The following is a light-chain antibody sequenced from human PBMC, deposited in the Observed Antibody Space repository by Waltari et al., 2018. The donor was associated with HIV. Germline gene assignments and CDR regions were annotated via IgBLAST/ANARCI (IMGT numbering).Light chain of an antibody. J-gene: IGLJ1*01. V-gene: IGLV1-47*01. Sequence: QSVLTQPPSASGTPGQRVTISCSGGSSNIGSNYVFWYQLLPGTAPKLLVYRNDQRPAGVPCRLSGSKAGTSASLAISGLRSEDEADYYCAAWDDSLSGYVFGTGTKFTVL. CDR3: AAWDDSLSGYV. CDR1: SSNIGSNY. CDR2: RND.